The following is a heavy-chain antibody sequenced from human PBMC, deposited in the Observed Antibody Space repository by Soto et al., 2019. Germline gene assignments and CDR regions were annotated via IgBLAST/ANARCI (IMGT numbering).Heavy chain of an antibody. V-gene: IGHV4-59*01. CDR3: ARAGTGTVTTGMDV. D-gene: IGHD4-17*01. J-gene: IGHJ6*02. CDR2: IYYSGST. CDR1: GGSISSYY. Sequence: PSETLSRTCTVSGGSISSYYWSWIRQPPGRGLEWIGYIYYSGSTNYNPSLKSRVTISVDTSKNQFSLKLSSVTAADTAVYYCARAGTGTVTTGMDVWGQGTTVTVSS.